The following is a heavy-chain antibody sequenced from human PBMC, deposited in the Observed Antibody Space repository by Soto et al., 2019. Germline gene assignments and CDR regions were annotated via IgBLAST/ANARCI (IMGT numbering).Heavy chain of an antibody. V-gene: IGHV3-23*01. D-gene: IGHD6-19*01. CDR1: GFTFSTYA. J-gene: IGHJ4*02. Sequence: EVQLLESGGGLVQPGGSLRLSCAASGFTFSTYAMSWVRQAPGKGLEWVSTISATDGGTYYADSVKGRFTISRDNSKNTLYLQVNSVRAEGTAVYYCANGESSGWPAFDFWGQGILVTVSS. CDR3: ANGESSGWPAFDF. CDR2: ISATDGGT.